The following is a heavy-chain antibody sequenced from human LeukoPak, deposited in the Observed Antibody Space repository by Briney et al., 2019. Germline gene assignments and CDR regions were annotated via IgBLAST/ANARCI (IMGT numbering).Heavy chain of an antibody. CDR1: GYTFTSYY. CDR3: ASGDEVRGVIINPDTHAFDI. D-gene: IGHD3-10*01. V-gene: IGHV1-46*01. Sequence: GASVKVSCKASGYTFTSYYMHWVRQAPGQGLEWMGIINPSDGYTNYAQKFQGRVTMTRDMSTSTVYMELSSLRSDDTAVYYCASGDEVRGVIINPDTHAFDIWGQGTMVTVSS. J-gene: IGHJ3*02. CDR2: INPSDGYT.